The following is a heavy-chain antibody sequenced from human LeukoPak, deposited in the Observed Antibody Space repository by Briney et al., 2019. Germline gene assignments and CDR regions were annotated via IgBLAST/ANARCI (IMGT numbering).Heavy chain of an antibody. D-gene: IGHD6-19*01. Sequence: GGSLRLSCAASGFTFSSYGMSWVRQAPGKGLEWVSAISGSGGSTYYADSVKGRFTISRDNSKNTLYLQMNSLRAEDTAVYYCARDKPFGGSGWYSGGHWFDPWGQGTLVTVSS. CDR3: ARDKPFGGSGWYSGGHWFDP. J-gene: IGHJ5*02. CDR2: ISGSGGST. V-gene: IGHV3-23*01. CDR1: GFTFSSYG.